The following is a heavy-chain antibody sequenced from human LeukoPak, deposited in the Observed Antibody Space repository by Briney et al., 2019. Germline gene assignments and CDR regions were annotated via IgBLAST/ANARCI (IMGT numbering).Heavy chain of an antibody. Sequence: GGSLRLSCAASGFTFSSYSMNWVRQAPGKGLEWVSYISSSSSTIYYADSVKGRFTISRDNAKNSLYLQMNSLRAEDTAVYYCARDRYYDSSGYYGVPNWFDPWGQGTLVTVSS. J-gene: IGHJ5*02. D-gene: IGHD3-22*01. CDR2: ISSSSSTI. V-gene: IGHV3-48*04. CDR1: GFTFSSYS. CDR3: ARDRYYDSSGYYGVPNWFDP.